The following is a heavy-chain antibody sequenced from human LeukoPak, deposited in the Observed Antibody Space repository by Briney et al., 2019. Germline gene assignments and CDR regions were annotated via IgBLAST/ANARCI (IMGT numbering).Heavy chain of an antibody. V-gene: IGHV3-20*04. CDR3: ARGGGDYGDYGYYFDY. CDR2: INWNGGST. D-gene: IGHD4-17*01. J-gene: IGHJ4*02. CDR1: GFTFNSYG. Sequence: GGSLRLSCAASGFTFNSYGMSWVRQAPGKGLEWVSGINWNGGSTGYADSVKGRFTISRDNAKNSLYLQMNSLRAEDTALYYCARGGGDYGDYGYYFDYWGQGTLVTVSS.